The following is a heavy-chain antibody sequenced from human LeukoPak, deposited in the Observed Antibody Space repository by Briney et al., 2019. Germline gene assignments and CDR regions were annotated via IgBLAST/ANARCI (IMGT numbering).Heavy chain of an antibody. V-gene: IGHV5-51*01. J-gene: IGHJ2*01. CDR1: GYNFTNYW. CDR3: ARRNREKAISLDL. CDR2: IYPGDSDT. Sequence: GESLKISCQGSGYNFTNYWIAWVRQMPGKGLEWMGIIYPGDSDTRYSPSFQGQVTISADKSISTAYLQWSSLKASDTAIYYCARRNREKAISLDLWGRGTVVTVSS. D-gene: IGHD1/OR15-1a*01.